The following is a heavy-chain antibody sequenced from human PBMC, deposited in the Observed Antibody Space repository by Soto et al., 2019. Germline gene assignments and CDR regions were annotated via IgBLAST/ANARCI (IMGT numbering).Heavy chain of an antibody. Sequence: QVQLVQSGAEVKKPGASVKVSCKASGYSFTRHDINWVRQAPGQGLEWMGWINPSSGNTGYAQRFLGRLTMTTHTSTSTAYMALSGLKSEDTAIYYCARECILFSGVIVFYGMDVWGQGTTVTVPS. J-gene: IGHJ6*02. D-gene: IGHD3-3*01. CDR3: ARECILFSGVIVFYGMDV. CDR1: GYSFTRHD. V-gene: IGHV1-8*01. CDR2: INPSSGNT.